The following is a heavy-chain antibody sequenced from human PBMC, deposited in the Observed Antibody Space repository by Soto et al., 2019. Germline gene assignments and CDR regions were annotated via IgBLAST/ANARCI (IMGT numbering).Heavy chain of an antibody. Sequence: EVQLVESGGGLVQPGRSLRLSCAASGFRFDDYNMHWVRQAPGKGLEWVSGISWSGGSIGYADSVKGRFTISRDNAKNSLYLQMDSLRPEDAALYYWARDNAYRSSHDFDYWGQGTLVTVSS. V-gene: IGHV3-9*01. CDR1: GFRFDDYN. D-gene: IGHD6-13*01. J-gene: IGHJ4*02. CDR2: ISWSGGSI. CDR3: ARDNAYRSSHDFDY.